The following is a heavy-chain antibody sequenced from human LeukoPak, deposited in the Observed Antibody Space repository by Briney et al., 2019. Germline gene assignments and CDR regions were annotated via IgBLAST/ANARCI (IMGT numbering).Heavy chain of an antibody. V-gene: IGHV3-23*01. CDR1: GFTFSSYA. D-gene: IGHD3-10*01. Sequence: GGSLRLSCAASGFTFSSYAMSWVRQAPGKGLEWVSAISGSGGSTYYADSVKGRFTISRDNSKNTLYLQMNSLRAEDTAVYYCAKDALPTMVRGVIQDYWGQGTLVTVSS. J-gene: IGHJ4*02. CDR2: ISGSGGST. CDR3: AKDALPTMVRGVIQDY.